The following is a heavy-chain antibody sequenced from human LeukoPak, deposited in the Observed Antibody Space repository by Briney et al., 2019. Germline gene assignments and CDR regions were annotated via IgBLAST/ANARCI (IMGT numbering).Heavy chain of an antibody. CDR1: RFTFSNYW. CDR2: INSDGSST. CDR3: TRSITRGDYIYAFDI. J-gene: IGHJ3*02. Sequence: PGGSLRLSCAASRFTFSNYWMYWVRQAPGKGLVWVSRINSDGSSTTYADSVKGRFTISRDNAKNTLYLQMNSLRAEDSAVYYCTRSITRGDYIYAFDIWGQGTMVTVSS. D-gene: IGHD2-21*02. V-gene: IGHV3-74*01.